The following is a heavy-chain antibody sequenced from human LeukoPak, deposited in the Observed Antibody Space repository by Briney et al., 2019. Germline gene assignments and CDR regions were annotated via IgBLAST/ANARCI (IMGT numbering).Heavy chain of an antibody. CDR3: ARGVSSSSAGY. J-gene: IGHJ4*02. D-gene: IGHD6-6*01. CDR1: GGSFSGYY. CDR2: INHSGST. V-gene: IGHV4-34*01. Sequence: SETLSLTCAVYGGSFSGYYWSWIRQPPGKGLEWIGEINHSGSTNYNPSLKSRVTISVDTSKNQFSLKLSSVTAADTAVYCCARGVSSSSAGYWGQGTLVTVSS.